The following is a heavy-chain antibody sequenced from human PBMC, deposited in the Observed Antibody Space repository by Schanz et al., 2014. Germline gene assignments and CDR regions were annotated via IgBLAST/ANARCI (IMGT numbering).Heavy chain of an antibody. D-gene: IGHD2-2*01. J-gene: IGHJ3*02. CDR3: AKRCSSTSCSHGAFDI. Sequence: VQLVESGGCLVRPGGSLRLSCATSGFTFSTYAMSWVRQAPGKGLEWVSVIYSDGRTYYGDSVKGRFTISRDNSKNTLYLQMNSLRDEDTAMYYCAKRCSSTSCSHGAFDIWGQGTMVTVSS. CDR2: IYSDGRT. CDR1: GFTFSTYA. V-gene: IGHV3-66*01.